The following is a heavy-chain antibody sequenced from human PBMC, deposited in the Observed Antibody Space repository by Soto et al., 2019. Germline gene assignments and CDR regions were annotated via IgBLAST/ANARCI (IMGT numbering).Heavy chain of an antibody. V-gene: IGHV3-21*01. CDR3: ARARRGVGYNQAAGGAFDI. J-gene: IGHJ3*02. D-gene: IGHD6-13*01. CDR2: ISSSSSYI. CDR1: GFTFSSYS. Sequence: EVQLVESGGGLVKPGGSLRLSCAASGFTFSSYSMNWIRQAPGKGLEWVSSISSSSSYIYYADSVKGRFTISRDNAKNSLYLQMNSLRAEDTAVYYCARARRGVGYNQAAGGAFDIWGQGTMVTVSS.